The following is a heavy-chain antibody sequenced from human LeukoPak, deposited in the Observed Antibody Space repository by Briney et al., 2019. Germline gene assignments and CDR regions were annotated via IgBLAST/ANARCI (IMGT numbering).Heavy chain of an antibody. CDR1: GFTFSSFE. V-gene: IGHV3-48*03. CDR2: ISGSGNTI. Sequence: RTGGSLRLSCAASGFTFSSFEMNWVRQAPGKGLEWVSYISGSGNTIYYADSVKGRLTMSRNNAKNSLYLQMNSLRAEDTAVYYCAQRFDYWGQGTLVTVSS. D-gene: IGHD1-1*01. J-gene: IGHJ4*02. CDR3: AQRFDY.